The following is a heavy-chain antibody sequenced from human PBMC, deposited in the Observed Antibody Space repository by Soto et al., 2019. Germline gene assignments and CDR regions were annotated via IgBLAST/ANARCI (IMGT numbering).Heavy chain of an antibody. CDR1: GFTFSSYA. CDR2: ISGSGGST. Sequence: EVQLLESGGGLVQPGGSLRLSCAASGFTFSSYAMSWVRQAPGKGLEWVSAISGSGGSTYYADSVKGRFTISRDNSKNTLYLQMNSLRAEDTVVYYCAKPHPYCSSTSCYIDYWGQGTLVTVSS. D-gene: IGHD2-2*02. J-gene: IGHJ4*02. CDR3: AKPHPYCSSTSCYIDY. V-gene: IGHV3-23*01.